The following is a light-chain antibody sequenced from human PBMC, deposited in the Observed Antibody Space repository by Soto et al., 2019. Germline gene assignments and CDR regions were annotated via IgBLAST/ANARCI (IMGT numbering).Light chain of an antibody. J-gene: IGKJ2*01. CDR3: QQYNDYSYT. CDR2: DAS. CDR1: RSINTW. V-gene: IGKV1-5*01. Sequence: DIQITQSPSTLSASVGDRVTITCRASRSINTWLAWYQQKPGKAPKLLIYDASSLESGVPSRFSGSGSGTEFPLTITSLQPDDFATYYCQQYNDYSYTFGQGTKVDIK.